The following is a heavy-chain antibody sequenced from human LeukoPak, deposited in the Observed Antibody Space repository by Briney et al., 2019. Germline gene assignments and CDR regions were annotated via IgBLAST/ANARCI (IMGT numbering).Heavy chain of an antibody. CDR1: GFTFSCYT. CDR2: LTTSDGNT. D-gene: IGHD7-27*01. V-gene: IGHV3-23*01. CDR3: AKDGGLWVSAHWGDS. J-gene: IGHJ4*02. Sequence: PGGSLRLSCAACGFTFSCYTMSWVRQAPGKGLEWVSTLTTSDGNTYYADSVKGRFTVSRDNSKNTLFLQMNSLRAEDTAVYYCAKDGGLWVSAHWGDSWGRGTLVTVSS.